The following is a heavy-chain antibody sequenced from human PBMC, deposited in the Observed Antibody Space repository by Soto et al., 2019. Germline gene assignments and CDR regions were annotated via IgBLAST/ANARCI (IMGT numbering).Heavy chain of an antibody. J-gene: IGHJ6*02. CDR1: GFTFSAYA. D-gene: IGHD2-15*01. CDR3: AKASGGHYYYGMDV. Sequence: LRLSCAASGFTFSAYAMIWVRQAPGKGLEWVSTISGIDTSIDYADSVKGRFTISRDNSKSTLYLQMSSLRAEDTAVYYCAKASGGHYYYGMDVWGQGTTVTVSS. V-gene: IGHV3-23*01. CDR2: ISGIDTSI.